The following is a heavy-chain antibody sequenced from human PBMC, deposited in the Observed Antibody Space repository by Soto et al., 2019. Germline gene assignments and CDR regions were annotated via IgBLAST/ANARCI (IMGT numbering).Heavy chain of an antibody. Sequence: QVQLVESGGGVVQPGRSLRLSCAASGFTFSSYAMHWVRQAPGKGLEWVAVISYDGSNKYYADSVKGRFTISRDNSKNTLYLQMNSLRAEDTAVYYCARVRIQLLRFGMDVWGQGTTVTVSS. D-gene: IGHD2-2*01. CDR3: ARVRIQLLRFGMDV. CDR2: ISYDGSNK. CDR1: GFTFSSYA. V-gene: IGHV3-30-3*01. J-gene: IGHJ6*02.